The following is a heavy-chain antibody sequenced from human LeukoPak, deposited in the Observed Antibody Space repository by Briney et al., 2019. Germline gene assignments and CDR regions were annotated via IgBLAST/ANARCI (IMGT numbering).Heavy chain of an antibody. CDR1: GDSVSSNSAA. CDR2: TYYRSNWFN. CDR3: AKNYGDSNWFDP. V-gene: IGHV6-1*01. J-gene: IGHJ5*02. Sequence: SQTLSLTCAISGDSVSSNSAAWNWIRQSPSRGLEWLGRTYYRSNWFNDFALSVKSRITINPDTSKNQFSLQLNSVTPEATAVYYCAKNYGDSNWFDPWGQGTLVTVSS. D-gene: IGHD4-17*01.